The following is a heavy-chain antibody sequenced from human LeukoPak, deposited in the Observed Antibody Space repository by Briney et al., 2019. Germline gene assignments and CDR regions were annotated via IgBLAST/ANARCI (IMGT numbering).Heavy chain of an antibody. CDR2: IYPGDSDT. D-gene: IGHD4-17*01. CDR3: ARHRTDYGDYAGDYYYGMDV. J-gene: IGHJ6*02. Sequence: GESLKISCKGSGYSFTSYWIAWVRQMPGKGLEWMGIIYPGDSDTRYSPSFQGQVTISADKSISTAYLQWSSLKASDTAMYYCARHRTDYGDYAGDYYYGMDVWGQGTTVTVSS. CDR1: GYSFTSYW. V-gene: IGHV5-51*01.